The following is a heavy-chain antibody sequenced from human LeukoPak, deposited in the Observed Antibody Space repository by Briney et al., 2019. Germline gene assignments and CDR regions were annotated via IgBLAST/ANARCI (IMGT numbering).Heavy chain of an antibody. Sequence: TSETLSLTCTVSGGSISSNTYYWAWIRQPPGKGVEWIESIYHTGTTYNNPSLKSRVTISVDTSSNRFSLQLRSLTAADTATYYCASPSKWELSDLGCWGRGTLVTVSS. CDR2: IYHTGTT. D-gene: IGHD1-26*01. J-gene: IGHJ4*02. V-gene: IGHV4-39*01. CDR1: GGSISSNTYY. CDR3: ASPSKWELSDLGC.